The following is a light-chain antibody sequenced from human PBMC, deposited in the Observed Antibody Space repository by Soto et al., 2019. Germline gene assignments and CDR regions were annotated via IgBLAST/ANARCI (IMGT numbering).Light chain of an antibody. V-gene: IGLV2-23*01. CDR1: SSDVGSYNL. J-gene: IGLJ1*01. CDR2: EGS. Sequence: QSALTQPASVSGSPGQSITISCTGTSSDVGSYNLVSWYQQHPGKAPKLMIYEGSKRPSGVSNRFSGSKSGNTASLTISGLQAEDEGDYYCCSYAGSSTSFVFGTGTNVTVL. CDR3: CSYAGSSTSFV.